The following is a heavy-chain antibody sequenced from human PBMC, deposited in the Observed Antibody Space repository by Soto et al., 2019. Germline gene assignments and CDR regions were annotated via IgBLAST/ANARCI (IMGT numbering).Heavy chain of an antibody. Sequence: ASVKVSCKASGYTFTGYYMHWVRQAPGQGLEWMGWINPNSGGTNYAQKFQGWVTMTRDTSISTAYMELSRLRSDDTAVYYCAREADKTTGFGPHRRNYYMDVWGKGTTVTVSS. J-gene: IGHJ6*03. V-gene: IGHV1-2*04. D-gene: IGHD3-16*01. CDR1: GYTFTGYY. CDR2: INPNSGGT. CDR3: AREADKTTGFGPHRRNYYMDV.